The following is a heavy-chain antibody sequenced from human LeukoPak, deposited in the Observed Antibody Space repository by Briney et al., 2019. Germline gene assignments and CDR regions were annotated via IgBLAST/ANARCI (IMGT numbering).Heavy chain of an antibody. CDR3: AKAAFSRTSYFDY. V-gene: IGHV3-23*01. J-gene: IGHJ4*02. CDR1: GFTFSTYT. Sequence: PGGSLRLSCAAPGFTFSTYTMSWVRQAPGKGLEWVSAISGSGGNTYYADSVKGRFTISRDNSKNTLYLQMDSLRADDTAVYYCAKAAFSRTSYFDYWGQGTLVTASS. CDR2: ISGSGGNT. D-gene: IGHD3-3*02.